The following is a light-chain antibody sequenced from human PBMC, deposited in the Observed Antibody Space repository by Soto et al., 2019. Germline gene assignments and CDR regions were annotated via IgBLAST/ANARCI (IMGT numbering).Light chain of an antibody. V-gene: IGKV1-33*01. Sequence: DIQMTQSPSSLSASVGDRVTITCQASQAITNYLNWYQQKPGKAPKLLIYDASNLETGVPSRFRGRGSGTDFTFTISGLQPEDIARYYCQRYDNVPLTFGGGTKVEIK. CDR3: QRYDNVPLT. CDR1: QAITNY. CDR2: DAS. J-gene: IGKJ4*01.